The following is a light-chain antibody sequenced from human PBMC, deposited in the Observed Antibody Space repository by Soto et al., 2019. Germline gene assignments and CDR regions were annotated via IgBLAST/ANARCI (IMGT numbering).Light chain of an antibody. Sequence: DVQMTQSPSFLSASVGDRVTITCRASQAISNYLNWYQQRPGKAPNLLIFGAKNLQSGVPSRFSGSGYGTDFTLTITTLQPEDVGIYYCQQCHANPLTFGQGTRLDI. CDR1: QAISNY. CDR2: GAK. CDR3: QQCHANPLT. V-gene: IGKV1-39*01. J-gene: IGKJ5*01.